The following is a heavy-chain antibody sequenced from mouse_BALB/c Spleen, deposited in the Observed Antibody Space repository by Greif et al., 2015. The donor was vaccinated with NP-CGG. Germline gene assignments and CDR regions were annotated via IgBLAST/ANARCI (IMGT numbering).Heavy chain of an antibody. J-gene: IGHJ4*01. V-gene: IGHV1-18*01. CDR3: ARSDSSGYDAMDY. CDR2: INPYNGGT. Sequence: VQLQQSGPELVKPGASMKISCKASGYSFTGYTMNWVKQSHGKNLEWVGLINPYNGGTSYNQKFKGKATLTVDKSSSTAYMELLSLTPEDSAVYYCARSDSSGYDAMDYWGQGTSVTVSS. D-gene: IGHD3-2*01. CDR1: GYSFTGYT.